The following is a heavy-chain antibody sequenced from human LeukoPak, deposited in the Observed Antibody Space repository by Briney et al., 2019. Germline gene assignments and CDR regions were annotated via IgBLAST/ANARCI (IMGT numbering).Heavy chain of an antibody. CDR1: GFTFDDYG. V-gene: IGHV3-20*01. CDR3: ARAGYSSSTGGFDI. J-gene: IGHJ3*02. Sequence: GGSLRPSCAASGFTFDDYGMSWVRQAPGKGLEWVSGINWNGGSTGYADSVKGRFTISRDNAKNSLYLQMNSLRAEDTALYHCARAGYSSSTGGFDIWGQGTMVTVSS. CDR2: INWNGGST. D-gene: IGHD6-13*01.